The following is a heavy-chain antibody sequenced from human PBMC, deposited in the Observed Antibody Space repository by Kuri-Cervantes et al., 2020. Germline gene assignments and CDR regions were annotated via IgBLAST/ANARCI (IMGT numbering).Heavy chain of an antibody. CDR1: GYTSTGYY. V-gene: IGHV1-2*02. J-gene: IGHJ3*02. CDR3: ARGHLVGAPIVVDAFDI. Sequence: ASVKVSCKASGYTSTGYYMHWVRQAPGQGLEWMGWINPNSGGTNYAQEFQGRVTMTRDTSISTAYMELSRLRSDDTAVYYCARGHLVGAPIVVDAFDIWGQGTMVTVSS. D-gene: IGHD1-26*01. CDR2: INPNSGGT.